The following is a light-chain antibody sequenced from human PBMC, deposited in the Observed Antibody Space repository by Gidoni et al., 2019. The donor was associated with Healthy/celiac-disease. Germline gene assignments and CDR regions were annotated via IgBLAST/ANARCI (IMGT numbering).Light chain of an antibody. CDR3: QRSYSTLYT. CDR1: QSISSY. J-gene: IGKJ2*01. Sequence: DIQLTQSPSSLSASVGDRVTITCRASQSISSYLNWYRQKPGKAPKLLIYAASSLQRGFPSRFGGSGSGTDFTLTISSLQPEDFATYAVQRSYSTLYTFGQGTKLEIK. CDR2: AAS. V-gene: IGKV1-39*01.